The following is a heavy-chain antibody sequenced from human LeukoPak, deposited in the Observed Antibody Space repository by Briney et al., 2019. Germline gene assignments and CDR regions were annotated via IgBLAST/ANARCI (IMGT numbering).Heavy chain of an antibody. CDR2: IIPIFGTA. CDR3: ASSGSSSWSDAFDI. Sequence: SVKVSCKASGGTFSSYAISWVRQAPGQGLEWMGRIIPIFGTADYAQKFQGRVTITTDESTSTAYMELSSLRSEDTAVYYCASSGSSSWSDAFDIWGQGTMVTVSS. D-gene: IGHD6-13*01. V-gene: IGHV1-69*05. J-gene: IGHJ3*02. CDR1: GGTFSSYA.